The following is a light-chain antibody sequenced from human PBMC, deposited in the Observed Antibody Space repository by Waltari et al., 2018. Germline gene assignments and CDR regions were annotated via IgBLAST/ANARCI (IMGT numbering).Light chain of an antibody. V-gene: IGLV2-18*02. CDR3: SSYTTSSTFV. CDR1: SSYVGRYDR. CDR2: GVT. J-gene: IGLJ1*01. Sequence: QSPLTQPPSVSGSPGQSVTISCTGTSSYVGRYDRVSWYQQSPGTAPKLLIYGVTSRPSGVPDRLSGSKSGNTASLTISGLQAEDEGDYYCSSYTTSSTFVFGTGTEVTVL.